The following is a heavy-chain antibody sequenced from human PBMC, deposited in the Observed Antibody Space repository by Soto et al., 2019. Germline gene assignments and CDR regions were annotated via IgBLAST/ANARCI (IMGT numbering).Heavy chain of an antibody. D-gene: IGHD1-1*01. Sequence: QVQLVQSGAEVKKPGASVKVSCKASGYTFTSYDINWVRQATGQGLEWMGWMNPNSGNTGYAQKFQGRVTMTRNTSISTAYMELRRLRLEDKAVYYCARETTPPGMDVWGQGTTVTVSS. CDR1: GYTFTSYD. CDR2: MNPNSGNT. J-gene: IGHJ6*02. CDR3: ARETTPPGMDV. V-gene: IGHV1-8*01.